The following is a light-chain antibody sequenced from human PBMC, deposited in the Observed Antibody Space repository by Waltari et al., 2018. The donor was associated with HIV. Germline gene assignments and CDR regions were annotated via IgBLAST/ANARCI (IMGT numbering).Light chain of an antibody. J-gene: IGLJ2*01. CDR1: DLGHKH. V-gene: IGLV3-1*01. Sequence: QPPSVSVSAGQTVTITCSGNDLGHKHVYWYQQRPGQSPVLLTSQKNKRPAGIPVRFSGTKSGNTATLTVSGTQALDEATYYCQAWTSPGSIFGGGTILTVL. CDR3: QAWTSPGSI. CDR2: QKN.